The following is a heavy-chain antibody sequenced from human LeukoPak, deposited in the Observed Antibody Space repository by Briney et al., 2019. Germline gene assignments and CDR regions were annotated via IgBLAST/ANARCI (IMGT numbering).Heavy chain of an antibody. CDR3: ARSGRLGYCSGGSCFRWDY. Sequence: GESLKISCKGSEYSFANYWIGWVRQMPGKGLEWMGIIYPDDSDTKYSPSFQGQVTISADKSISTAYLQWSSLKASDTAMYYCARSGRLGYCSGGSCFRWDYWGQGTLVTVSS. V-gene: IGHV5-51*01. J-gene: IGHJ4*02. CDR2: IYPDDSDT. CDR1: EYSFANYW. D-gene: IGHD2-15*01.